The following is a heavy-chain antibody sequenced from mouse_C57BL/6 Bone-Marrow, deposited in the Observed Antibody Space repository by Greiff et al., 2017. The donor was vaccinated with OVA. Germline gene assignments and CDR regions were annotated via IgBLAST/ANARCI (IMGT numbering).Heavy chain of an antibody. CDR1: GFNIKDYY. CDR2: SEPEDGET. D-gene: IGHD2-1*01. J-gene: IGHJ2*01. Sequence: VQLQQSGAELVKPGASVKLSCTASGFNIKDYYMHWVKQRTEQGLEWIGRSEPEDGETKYAPKFQGKSTITADTSSNTFYLQLSSLTSEDTAVYYCATPLDGNYSFDYWGQGTTLTVSS. V-gene: IGHV14-2*01. CDR3: ATPLDGNYSFDY.